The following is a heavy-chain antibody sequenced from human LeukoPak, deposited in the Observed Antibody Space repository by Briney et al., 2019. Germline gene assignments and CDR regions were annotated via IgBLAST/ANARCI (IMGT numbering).Heavy chain of an antibody. D-gene: IGHD6-6*01. CDR1: GFTVSSNY. CDR3: ARGGEYSSSWVRYYFDY. J-gene: IGHJ4*02. Sequence: GGSLRLSCAASGFTVSSNYMSWVRQAPGKGLEWVSVIYSGGSTYYADSVKGRFTISRHNSKNTLYLQMNSLRAEDKAVYYCARGGEYSSSWVRYYFDYWGQGTLVTVSS. CDR2: IYSGGST. V-gene: IGHV3-53*04.